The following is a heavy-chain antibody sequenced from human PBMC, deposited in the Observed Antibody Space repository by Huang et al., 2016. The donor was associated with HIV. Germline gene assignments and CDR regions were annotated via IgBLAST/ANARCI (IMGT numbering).Heavy chain of an antibody. J-gene: IGHJ6*02. Sequence: EEQLVASGGGLVKPGGSLRLSCYVSGFTSSGFSFNWVRQAPGKGLQWVAAISASSSYIHYADSVRGRFTVSRDNAKNSLYLQMSSLRADDTAVYYCARDRGTTSLYGMDVWGQGTTVTVSS. CDR2: ISASSSYI. V-gene: IGHV3-21*01. CDR1: GFTSSGFS. D-gene: IGHD1-7*01. CDR3: ARDRGTTSLYGMDV.